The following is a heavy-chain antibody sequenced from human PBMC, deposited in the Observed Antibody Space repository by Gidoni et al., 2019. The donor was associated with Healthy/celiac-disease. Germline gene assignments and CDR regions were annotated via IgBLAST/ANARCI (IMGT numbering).Heavy chain of an antibody. Sequence: QLQLQESGPGLVKPSETLSLTCTVSGGSISSSSYYWGWIRQPPGKGLEWIGSIYYNGSTYYNPSLKSRVTISVDTSKNQFSLKLSSVTAADTAVYYCARDSDVRGSGNWFDPWGQGTLATVSS. D-gene: IGHD2-15*01. J-gene: IGHJ5*02. V-gene: IGHV4-39*07. CDR2: IYYNGST. CDR3: ARDSDVRGSGNWFDP. CDR1: GGSISSSSYY.